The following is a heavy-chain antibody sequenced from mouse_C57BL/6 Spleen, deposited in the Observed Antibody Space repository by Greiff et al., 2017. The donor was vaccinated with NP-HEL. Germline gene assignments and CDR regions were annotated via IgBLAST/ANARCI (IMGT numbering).Heavy chain of an antibody. CDR1: GYAFSSSW. J-gene: IGHJ2*01. CDR3: AIPLYYYGTPDY. CDR2: IYPGDGDT. D-gene: IGHD1-1*01. Sequence: VQLQESGPELVKPGASVKISCKASGYAFSSSWMNWVKQRPGQGLEWIGRIYPGDGDTNYNGKFKGKATLTADKSSSTAYMQLSSLTSEDSAVYFCAIPLYYYGTPDYWGQGTTLTVSS. V-gene: IGHV1-82*01.